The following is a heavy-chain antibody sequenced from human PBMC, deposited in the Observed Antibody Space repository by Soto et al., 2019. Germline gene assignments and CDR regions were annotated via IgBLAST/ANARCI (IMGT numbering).Heavy chain of an antibody. Sequence: QITLKESGPTLVKPTQTLTLTCTFSGFSLSTGGVGVGWIRQPPGKALEWLALIYWDDDKRYKPSLKSRLTITKDTSNNQVVLTMTTMDPVDTATYYCAHSRCGGDCLQSYSAHYYYGMDVWGQGTTVIVSS. CDR3: AHSRCGGDCLQSYSAHYYYGMDV. CDR2: IYWDDDK. J-gene: IGHJ6*02. V-gene: IGHV2-5*02. CDR1: GFSLSTGGVG. D-gene: IGHD2-21*02.